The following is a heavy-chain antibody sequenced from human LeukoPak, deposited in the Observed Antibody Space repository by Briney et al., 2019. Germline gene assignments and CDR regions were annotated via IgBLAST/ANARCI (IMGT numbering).Heavy chain of an antibody. CDR2: INHSGST. CDR1: GGSFSGYY. J-gene: IGHJ5*02. D-gene: IGHD3-9*01. CDR3: ASSYDILTGYYKGLWFDP. V-gene: IGHV4-34*01. Sequence: SETLSLTCAVYGGSFSGYYWSWIRQPPGKGLEWIGEINHSGSTNYNPSLKSRVTISVDTSKNQFSLKLSSVTAADTAVYYCASSYDILTGYYKGLWFDPWGQGTLVTVSS.